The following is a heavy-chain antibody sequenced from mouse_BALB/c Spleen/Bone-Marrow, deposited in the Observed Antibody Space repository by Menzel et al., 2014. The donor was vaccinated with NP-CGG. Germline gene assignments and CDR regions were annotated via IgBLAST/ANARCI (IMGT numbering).Heavy chain of an antibody. CDR2: ISSGGSYT. V-gene: IGHV5-9-3*01. Sequence: EVQLQESGGGLVKPGGSLELSCAASGFTFSSYAMSWVRQTPEKRLEWVATISSGGSYTYYPDSVKGRFTISRDNAKNTLYLQMSSLRSEDTAMYYCARHGITRLLDYWGQGTTLTVSS. J-gene: IGHJ2*01. CDR1: GFTFSSYA. CDR3: ARHGITRLLDY. D-gene: IGHD2-4*01.